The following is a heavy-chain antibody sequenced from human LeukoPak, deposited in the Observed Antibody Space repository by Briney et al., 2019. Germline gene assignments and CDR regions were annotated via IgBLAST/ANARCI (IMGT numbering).Heavy chain of an antibody. CDR3: ARRSYGAKLRAFDI. J-gene: IGHJ3*02. D-gene: IGHD2-15*01. Sequence: SETLSLTCAVYGGSFSGYYWSWIRQPPGKGLEWIGEINHSGSTNYNPSLKSRVTISVDTSKNQFSLNLSSVTAADTAVYYCARRSYGAKLRAFDIWGQGTMVTVSS. V-gene: IGHV4-34*01. CDR1: GGSFSGYY. CDR2: INHSGST.